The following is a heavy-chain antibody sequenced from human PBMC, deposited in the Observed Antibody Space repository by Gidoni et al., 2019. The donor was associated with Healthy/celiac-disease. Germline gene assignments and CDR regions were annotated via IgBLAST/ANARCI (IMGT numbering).Heavy chain of an antibody. Sequence: QVQLVHSGAEVKKPGSSVKVSCKASVGTFSSYTISWVRQAPGQGLEWMGRIIPILGRANYAQKFQGRVTITADKSTSTAYMELSSLRSEDTAVYYCASRTAAGSNWFDPWGQGTLVTVSS. V-gene: IGHV1-69*02. D-gene: IGHD6-13*01. J-gene: IGHJ5*02. CDR1: VGTFSSYT. CDR2: IIPILGRA. CDR3: ASRTAAGSNWFDP.